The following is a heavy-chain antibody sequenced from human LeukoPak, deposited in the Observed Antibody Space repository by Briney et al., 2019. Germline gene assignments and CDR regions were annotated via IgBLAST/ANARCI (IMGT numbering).Heavy chain of an antibody. J-gene: IGHJ4*02. CDR2: IYYSGST. Sequence: KPSETLSLTCTVSGGSISSYYWSWIRQPPGKGLEWIGYIYYSGSTNYNPSLKSRVTISVDASKNQFSLKLSSVTAADTAVYYCARGGRDGYNNFDYWGQGTLVTVSS. V-gene: IGHV4-59*01. CDR3: ARGGRDGYNNFDY. D-gene: IGHD5-24*01. CDR1: GGSISSYY.